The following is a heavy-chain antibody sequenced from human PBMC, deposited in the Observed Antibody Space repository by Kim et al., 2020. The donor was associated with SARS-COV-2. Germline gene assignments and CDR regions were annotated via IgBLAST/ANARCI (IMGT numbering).Heavy chain of an antibody. CDR3: AKAGGGDYYYYGMDV. J-gene: IGHJ6*02. V-gene: IGHV3-9*01. D-gene: IGHD3-10*01. Sequence: GGSLRLSCAASGFTFDDYAMHWVWQAPGKGLEWVSGISWNSGSIGYADSVKGRFTISRDNAKNSLYLQMNSLRAEDTALYYCAKAGGGDYYYYGMDVWGQGTTVTVSS. CDR1: GFTFDDYA. CDR2: ISWNSGSI.